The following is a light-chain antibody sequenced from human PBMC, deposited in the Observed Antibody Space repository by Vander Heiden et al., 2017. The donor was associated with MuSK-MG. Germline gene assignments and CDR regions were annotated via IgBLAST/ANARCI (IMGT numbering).Light chain of an antibody. CDR2: AAS. J-gene: IGKJ5*01. Sequence: DIQTPQSPSSLSSSVGDRVTIPCRASQSISSYLNWYQQKPGKAPKLLIYAASSLQSGVPSRFSGSGSGTDFTLTISSLQPEDFAAYYCQQSYNTPFTFGQGTRLEIK. CDR1: QSISSY. CDR3: QQSYNTPFT. V-gene: IGKV1-39*01.